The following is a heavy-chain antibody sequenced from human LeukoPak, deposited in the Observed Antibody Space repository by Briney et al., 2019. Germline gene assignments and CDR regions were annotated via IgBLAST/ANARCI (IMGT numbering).Heavy chain of an antibody. V-gene: IGHV3-23*01. CDR1: GFTFSSYA. CDR2: ISSSGGST. CDR3: ATVIGYSYYYMDV. D-gene: IGHD3-22*01. Sequence: WGSLRLSCAASGFTFSSYAMSWVRQAPGKGLEWVSGISSSGGSTYYADSVNGRFTISREKSKNMLYLQMNSLRAEDTAVYYCATVIGYSYYYMDVWGKGTTVTVSS. J-gene: IGHJ6*03.